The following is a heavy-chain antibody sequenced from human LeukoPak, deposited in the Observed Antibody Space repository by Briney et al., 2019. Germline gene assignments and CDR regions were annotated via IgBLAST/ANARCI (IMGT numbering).Heavy chain of an antibody. CDR3: ARGPHPYSSGWYHFDY. D-gene: IGHD6-19*01. Sequence: PGGSLRLSCAASGFTFSSYDMNWVRQAPGKGLEWVSYISSSGSTIYYADSVKGRFTISRDNARNSLYLQMNSLRGEDTAVYYCARGPHPYSSGWYHFDYWGQGTLVTVSS. V-gene: IGHV3-48*03. CDR2: ISSSGSTI. J-gene: IGHJ4*02. CDR1: GFTFSSYD.